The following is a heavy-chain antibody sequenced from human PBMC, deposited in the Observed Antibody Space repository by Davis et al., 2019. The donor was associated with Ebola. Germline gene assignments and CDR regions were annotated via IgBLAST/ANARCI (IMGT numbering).Heavy chain of an antibody. D-gene: IGHD5-18*01. CDR2: ISYDGSNK. Sequence: GESLKISCAASGFTFSSYGMHWVRQAPGKGLEWVAVISYDGSNKYYADSVKGRFTISRDNSKNTLYLQMNSLRAEDTAVYYCANTHSSYGMDVWGQGTTVTVSS. CDR1: GFTFSSYG. V-gene: IGHV3-30*18. CDR3: ANTHSSYGMDV. J-gene: IGHJ6*02.